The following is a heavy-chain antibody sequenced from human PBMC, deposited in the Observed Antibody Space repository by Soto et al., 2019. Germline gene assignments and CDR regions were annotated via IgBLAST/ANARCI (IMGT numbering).Heavy chain of an antibody. Sequence: QVQLQESGPGLVKPSQTLSLTCTVSGGSIITGDSYWSWIRQPPGKPLEWIGVIYYSGTTSYNPPLKSRLTISVDRSKNQFSLNLTSVTAADTAVYYCASVVRGDCYPLWGSDIWGHGTLVTVSS. V-gene: IGHV4-30-4*01. D-gene: IGHD2-21*02. CDR1: GGSIITGDSY. CDR2: IYYSGTT. J-gene: IGHJ3*02. CDR3: ASVVRGDCYPLWGSDI.